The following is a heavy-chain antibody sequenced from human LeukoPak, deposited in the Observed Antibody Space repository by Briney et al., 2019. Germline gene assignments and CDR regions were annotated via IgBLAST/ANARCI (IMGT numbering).Heavy chain of an antibody. V-gene: IGHV4-34*01. J-gene: IGHJ5*02. CDR2: INHSGST. CDR1: GGSFSGYY. CDR3: ARAAYYYGSGSYHFHWFDP. Sequence: SETLSLTCAVYGGSFSGYYWSWIRQPPGKGLEWIGEINHSGSTNYNPSLKSRVTISVDTSKNQFSLKLSSVTAADTAVYYCARAAYYYGSGSYHFHWFDPWGQGTLVTVSS. D-gene: IGHD3-10*01.